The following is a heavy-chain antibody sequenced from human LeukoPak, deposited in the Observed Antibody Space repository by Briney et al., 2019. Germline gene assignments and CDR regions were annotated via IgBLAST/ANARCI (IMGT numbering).Heavy chain of an antibody. CDR2: IWYDGSNK. Sequence: GGSLRLSCAASGFTFDDYGMSWVRQAPGKGLEWVAVIWYDGSNKYYADSVKGRFTISRDNSKNTLYLQMNSLRAEDTAVYYCAKERLGYCSGGSCAGNWFDPWGQGTLVTVSS. D-gene: IGHD2-15*01. J-gene: IGHJ5*02. CDR1: GFTFDDYG. CDR3: AKERLGYCSGGSCAGNWFDP. V-gene: IGHV3-33*06.